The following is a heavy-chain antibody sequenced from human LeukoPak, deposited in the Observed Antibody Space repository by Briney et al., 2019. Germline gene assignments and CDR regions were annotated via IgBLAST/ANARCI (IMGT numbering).Heavy chain of an antibody. CDR2: ITAGGGTT. CDR3: AKDRPQFCSSVSCYVFDY. CDR1: GFTFSIYA. D-gene: IGHD2-2*01. V-gene: IGHV3-23*01. J-gene: IGHJ4*02. Sequence: PGGSLRLSCAASGFTFSIYAMSWVRQSPGKGLEWVSSITAGGGTTYYEDSVKGRFTISRDNSKSTLYLQMNSLRAEDTALYYCAKDRPQFCSSVSCYVFDYWGQGTLVTVSS.